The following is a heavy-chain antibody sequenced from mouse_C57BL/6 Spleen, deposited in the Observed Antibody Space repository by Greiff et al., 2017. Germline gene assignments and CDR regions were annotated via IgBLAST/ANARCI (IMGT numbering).Heavy chain of an antibody. CDR1: GYTFTDYY. CDR2: INTNNGGT. V-gene: IGHV1-26*01. Sequence: EVQLQQSGPELVKPGASVKISCKASGYTFTDYYMNWVKQSHGKSLEWIGDINTNNGGTSYNQKFKGKATLTVDKSSSTAYMELRSLTSEDSAVYYCARGGTIYYDYESGYWGQGTTLTVSS. J-gene: IGHJ2*01. D-gene: IGHD2-4*01. CDR3: ARGGTIYYDYESGY.